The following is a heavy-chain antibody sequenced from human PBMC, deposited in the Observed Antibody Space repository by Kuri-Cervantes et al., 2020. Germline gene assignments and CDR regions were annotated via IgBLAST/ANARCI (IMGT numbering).Heavy chain of an antibody. J-gene: IGHJ5*02. CDR2: INHSGST. CDR1: GGSFSGYY. D-gene: IGHD2-2*01. V-gene: IGHV4-34*01. CDR3: ASSRRFVVVPDARRYNCIDP. Sequence: ESLKISCVVYGGSFSGYYWGGIRQPPGKGLEWIGEINHSGSTNYNPSLKSRVTISVDTSKNQFSLKLRSVTAADTAVYYCASSRRFVVVPDARRYNCIDPWGQGTLVTVSS.